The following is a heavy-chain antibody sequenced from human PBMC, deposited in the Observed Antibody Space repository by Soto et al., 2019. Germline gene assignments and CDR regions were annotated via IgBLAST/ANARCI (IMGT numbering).Heavy chain of an antibody. Sequence: SQTLPVPCTVSGGSIRSDDRSWIRLTLGKGLDWIGYIFYFGSTNYNPSLKSRVTLSIDTSKNQLSLKLSSVTAADTAVYYCARHSPDFDWLSQFDYWGQGTLVTVS. V-gene: IGHV4-59*08. D-gene: IGHD3-9*01. CDR3: ARHSPDFDWLSQFDY. J-gene: IGHJ4*02. CDR1: GGSIRSDD. CDR2: IFYFGST.